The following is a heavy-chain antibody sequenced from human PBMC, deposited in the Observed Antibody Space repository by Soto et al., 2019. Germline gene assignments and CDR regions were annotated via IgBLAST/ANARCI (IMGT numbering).Heavy chain of an antibody. D-gene: IGHD6-19*01. V-gene: IGHV4-59*01. CDR1: GGSINSSY. CDR3: ARDHSNGWYNWFDP. Sequence: SETLSLTCTVSGGSINSSYWTWIRQPPGKGLEWIGYLFYIGSTNYNPSIKSRVTISVDTSKNQLSLKLSSVTAADTAVYYCARDHSNGWYNWFDPWGQGTLVTVSS. J-gene: IGHJ5*02. CDR2: LFYIGST.